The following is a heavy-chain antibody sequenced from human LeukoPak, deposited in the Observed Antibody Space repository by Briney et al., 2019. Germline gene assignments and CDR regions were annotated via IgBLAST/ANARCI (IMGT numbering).Heavy chain of an antibody. CDR1: GGTFSSYA. J-gene: IGHJ4*02. CDR3: TLYNF. V-gene: IGHV1-69*05. D-gene: IGHD3/OR15-3a*01. CDR2: IIPIFGTA. Sequence: SVKVSCKASGGTFSSYAISWVRQAPGQGLEWMGGIIPIFGTANYAQKFQGRVTMTRDTSISTAYMELSSLRSEDMAVYYCTLYNFWGQGTLVTVSS.